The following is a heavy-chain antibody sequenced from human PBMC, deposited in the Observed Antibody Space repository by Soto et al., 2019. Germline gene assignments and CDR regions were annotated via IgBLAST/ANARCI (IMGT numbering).Heavy chain of an antibody. Sequence: SVKVSCKASGGTFSSYAISWVRQAPGQGLEWMGGIIPIFGTANYAQKFQGRVTITADESTSTAYMELSSLRSEDTAVYYCASPRERGYSYGAQFDYWGQGTLVTVSS. V-gene: IGHV1-69*13. J-gene: IGHJ4*02. D-gene: IGHD5-18*01. CDR1: GGTFSSYA. CDR3: ASPRERGYSYGAQFDY. CDR2: IIPIFGTA.